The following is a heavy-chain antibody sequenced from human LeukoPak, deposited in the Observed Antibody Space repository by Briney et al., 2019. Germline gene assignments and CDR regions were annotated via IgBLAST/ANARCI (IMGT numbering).Heavy chain of an antibody. J-gene: IGHJ4*02. CDR1: DGSFNDYC. CDR3: ARGPYSGYGRFDY. CDR2: INHSGSI. D-gene: IGHD5-12*01. Sequence: SETLSLTCGVYDGSFNDYCWSWIRQPPGKGLEWIGEINHSGSINYNPSLKSRVTISVDTSKNQFSLKLSSVTAADTAVYYCARGPYSGYGRFDYWGQGTLVTVSS. V-gene: IGHV4-34*01.